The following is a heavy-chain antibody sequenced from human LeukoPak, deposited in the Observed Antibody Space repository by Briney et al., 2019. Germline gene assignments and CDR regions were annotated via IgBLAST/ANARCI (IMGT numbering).Heavy chain of an antibody. CDR3: ARDGDYCSGGRCYTLSYYYGMDV. CDR2: ISYDGSNK. V-gene: IGHV3-30-3*01. J-gene: IGHJ6*02. CDR1: GFTFSSYA. D-gene: IGHD2-15*01. Sequence: GGSLRLSCAASGFTFSSYAMHWVRQAPGKGLEWVAVISYDGSNKYYADSVKGRFTISRDNSKNTLYPQMNSLRAEDTAMYYCARDGDYCSGGRCYTLSYYYGMDVWGQGTTVTVSS.